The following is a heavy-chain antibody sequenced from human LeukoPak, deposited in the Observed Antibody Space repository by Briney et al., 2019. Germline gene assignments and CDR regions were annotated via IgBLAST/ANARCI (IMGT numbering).Heavy chain of an antibody. CDR2: IKGDGTEK. V-gene: IGHV3-7*01. CDR1: GFAFSTYW. Sequence: GGSLRLSCAASGFAFSTYWMSWVRQAPGRGLEWVANIKGDGTEKYYVDSVKGRFTISRDNAKNSLFLHMNNVRAEDTAVYYCSRLSAMLRGPEAFYYFEYWGQGALVTVSS. CDR3: SRLSAMLRGPEAFYYFEY. J-gene: IGHJ4*02. D-gene: IGHD3-10*01.